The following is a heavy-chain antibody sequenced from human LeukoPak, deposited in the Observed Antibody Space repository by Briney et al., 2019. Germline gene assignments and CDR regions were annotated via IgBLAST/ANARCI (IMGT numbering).Heavy chain of an antibody. CDR3: ARDQRWLQSAGFDY. CDR2: IYSGGSL. CDR1: GFTVSNSY. J-gene: IGHJ4*02. V-gene: IGHV3-53*05. Sequence: PGGSLRLSCAASGFTVSNSYMSWVRQAPGKGLECVSVIYSGGSLYYADSVKGRFTISRDNSKNTLYLQMNSLRSDDTAVYYCARDQRWLQSAGFDYWGQGTLVTVSS. D-gene: IGHD5-24*01.